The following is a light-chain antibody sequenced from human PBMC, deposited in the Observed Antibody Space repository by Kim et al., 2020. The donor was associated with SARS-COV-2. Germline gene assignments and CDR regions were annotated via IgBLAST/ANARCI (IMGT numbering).Light chain of an antibody. J-gene: IGLJ2*01. CDR1: SGSVSDNY. V-gene: IGLV6-57*01. CDR2: EDD. CDR3: QSYNRDNVL. Sequence: KAAIFCCPRRSGSVSDNYLRYYQRPQGGLPTIVFDEDDQSPSGVSDCFSCSIDNSSTSASLTISGLRTEDAADYYRQSYNRDNVLFGGRTQLTVL.